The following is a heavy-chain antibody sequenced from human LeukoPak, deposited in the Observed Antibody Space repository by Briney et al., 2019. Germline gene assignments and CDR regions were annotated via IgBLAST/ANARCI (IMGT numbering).Heavy chain of an antibody. D-gene: IGHD3-10*01. Sequence: PGGSLRLSCAASGFTFSSYAMSWVRQAPGKGLEWVSAISGSGGSTYYADSVKGRFTISRDNSKNTLYLQMNSLRAEDTAVYYCARSLLDYYGSGSRGLDYWGQGTLVTVSS. V-gene: IGHV3-23*01. J-gene: IGHJ4*02. CDR1: GFTFSSYA. CDR2: ISGSGGST. CDR3: ARSLLDYYGSGSRGLDY.